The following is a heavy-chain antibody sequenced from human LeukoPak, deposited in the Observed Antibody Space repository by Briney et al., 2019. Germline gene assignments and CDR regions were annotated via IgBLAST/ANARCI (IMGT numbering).Heavy chain of an antibody. D-gene: IGHD1-26*01. CDR3: ARGVGATTQFDY. J-gene: IGHJ4*02. V-gene: IGHV4-34*01. CDR1: GGSFSGYY. Sequence: SETLSLTCAVYGGSFSGYYWSWIRQPPGKGLEWIGSIYHSGNTNYNPSLKSRVTISVDTSKNQFSLKLTSVTAADTAVYYCARGVGATTQFDYWGQGTLVTVSS. CDR2: IYHSGNT.